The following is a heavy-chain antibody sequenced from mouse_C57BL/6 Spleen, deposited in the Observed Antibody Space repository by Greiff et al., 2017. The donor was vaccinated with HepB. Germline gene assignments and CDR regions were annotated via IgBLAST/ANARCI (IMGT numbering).Heavy chain of an antibody. Sequence: DVQLQESGPGMVKPSQSLSLTCTVTGYSITSGYDWHWIRHFPGNKLEWMGYISYSGSTNYNPSLKSRISITHDTSKNHFFLKLNSVTTEDTATYYCARGGQLRPLAYWGQGTLVTVSA. V-gene: IGHV3-1*01. J-gene: IGHJ3*01. CDR1: GYSITSGYD. CDR3: ARGGQLRPLAY. CDR2: ISYSGST. D-gene: IGHD3-2*02.